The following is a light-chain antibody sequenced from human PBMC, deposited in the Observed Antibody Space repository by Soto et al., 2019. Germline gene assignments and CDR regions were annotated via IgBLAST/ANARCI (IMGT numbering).Light chain of an antibody. CDR1: QSVSNNY. CDR2: GAS. J-gene: IGKJ5*01. CDR3: QHRMNWPLT. Sequence: EIMLTQSPGTLSLSPGERATLSCRASQSVSNNYLAWYQQKPGQAPRLLIYGASNRATGIPDRFSGSGSGTDFTLTISSLEPEDFAVYYCQHRMNWPLTFGQGTRLEIK. V-gene: IGKV3D-20*02.